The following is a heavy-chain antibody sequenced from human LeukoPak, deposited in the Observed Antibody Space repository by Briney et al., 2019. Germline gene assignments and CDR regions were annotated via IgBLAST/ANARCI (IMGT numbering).Heavy chain of an antibody. J-gene: IGHJ4*02. Sequence: GGSLRLSCAASGFTFSSYAMSWVRQAPGKGLEWVSAISGSGGSTYYADSVKGRFTISRDNSKNTLYLQMNSLRAEDTAVYYCARSGSRLTWFGETMGYCDHWGQGTLVTVSS. CDR2: ISGSGGST. CDR3: ARSGSRLTWFGETMGYCDH. CDR1: GFTFSSYA. V-gene: IGHV3-23*01. D-gene: IGHD3-10*01.